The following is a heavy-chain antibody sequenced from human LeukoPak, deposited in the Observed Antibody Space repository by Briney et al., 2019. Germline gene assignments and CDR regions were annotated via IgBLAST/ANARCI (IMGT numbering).Heavy chain of an antibody. CDR3: ARLGKMNLVQGVFWYFDL. CDR1: GGSVSSDS. J-gene: IGHJ2*01. CDR2: IYNTGNS. V-gene: IGHV4-4*08. Sequence: PSETLSLTCTVSGGSVSSDSWNSIRQSPGKGLEWIGYIYNTGNSNHNPSLKNRVTISFDKSKSQLSLELSSVTAADTAIYYCARLGKMNLVQGVFWYFDLWGRGTLVTVSS. D-gene: IGHD3-10*01.